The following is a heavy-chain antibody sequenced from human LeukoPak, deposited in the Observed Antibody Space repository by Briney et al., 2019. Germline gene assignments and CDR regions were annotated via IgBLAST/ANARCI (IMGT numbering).Heavy chain of an antibody. V-gene: IGHV3-23*01. J-gene: IGHJ4*02. CDR3: AKSPTGTRYFADF. CDR1: GFTFGNYA. CDR2: ISAGGGSA. D-gene: IGHD1-1*01. Sequence: HTGGSLRLACEASGFTFGNYALNWVRQAPGKGLEWVSSISAGGGSAHYADSVRGRFTVSKDPSKNTLYRQMNSLTVADAAVYYCAKSPTGTRYFADFWGQGTLVTVSS.